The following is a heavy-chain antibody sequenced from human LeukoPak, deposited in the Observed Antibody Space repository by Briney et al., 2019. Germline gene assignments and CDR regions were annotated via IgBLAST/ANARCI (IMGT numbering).Heavy chain of an antibody. D-gene: IGHD1-26*01. Sequence: SVKVSCKASGGTFSSYAISWVRQAPGQGLEWLGRIIPIFGTANCAQKFQGRVTITTDESTSTAYMELSSLRSEDTAVYYCASSPIYSGSYYGYFQHWGQGTLVTVSS. CDR1: GGTFSSYA. V-gene: IGHV1-69*05. J-gene: IGHJ1*01. CDR3: ASSPIYSGSYYGYFQH. CDR2: IIPIFGTA.